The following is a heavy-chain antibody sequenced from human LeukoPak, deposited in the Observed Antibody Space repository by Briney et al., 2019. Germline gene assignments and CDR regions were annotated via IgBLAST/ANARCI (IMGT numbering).Heavy chain of an antibody. CDR1: GGSISGYY. CDR2: IYYSGST. J-gene: IGHJ4*02. D-gene: IGHD2-21*02. V-gene: IGHV4-59*08. CDR3: ASGSLDCGGDCSEYFDY. Sequence: PSETLSLTCTVSGGSISGYYWSWIRQPPGKGLEWIGYIYYSGSTHYNPSLRSRVTISLDTSKNQFSLTLSSVTAADTAVYYCASGSLDCGGDCSEYFDYWGQGTLVTVSS.